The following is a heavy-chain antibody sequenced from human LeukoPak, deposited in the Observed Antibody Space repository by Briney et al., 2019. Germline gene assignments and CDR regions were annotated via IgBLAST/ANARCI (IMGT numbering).Heavy chain of an antibody. CDR2: IGTAGDT. D-gene: IGHD3-10*01. CDR3: AGNLGYHYGSVFPYGMDV. J-gene: IGHJ6*02. Sequence: GGSLRLSCAASGFTFSRKGLEWVSAIGTAGDTYYPGSVKGRFTISRENAKNSSYLQMNSLRAGDTAVYYCAGNLGYHYGSVFPYGMDVWGQGTTVTVSS. CDR1: GFTFS. V-gene: IGHV3-13*01.